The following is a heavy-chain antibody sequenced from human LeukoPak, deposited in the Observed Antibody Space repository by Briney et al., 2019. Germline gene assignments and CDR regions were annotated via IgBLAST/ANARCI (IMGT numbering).Heavy chain of an antibody. CDR3: ARDYDSRFRYFDINYNYYMDV. CDR1: GGTFSSYA. J-gene: IGHJ6*03. V-gene: IGHV1-69*05. D-gene: IGHD3-9*01. CDR2: IIPIFGTA. Sequence: GSSVKVSCKASGGTFSSYAISWVRQAPGQGLEWMAGIIPIFGTANYAQKFQGRVTITKDESKSTAYMELSSLRSEDTAVYYCARDYDSRFRYFDINYNYYMDVWGKGTTVTVSS.